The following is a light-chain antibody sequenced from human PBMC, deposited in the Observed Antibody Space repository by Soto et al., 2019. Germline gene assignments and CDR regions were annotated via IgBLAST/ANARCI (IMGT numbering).Light chain of an antibody. Sequence: NVLTQSPGTLSFSPGEKATPSCRARQSVSSSYLAWYQPTPGQAPRLPPYGASSRAPGIPDRFSGSGAGTDFTLTISSLEVEVFAVYYCQQYGSSAWTFGKGTKGDNK. V-gene: IGKV3-20*01. CDR1: QSVSSSY. J-gene: IGKJ1*01. CDR3: QQYGSSAWT. CDR2: GAS.